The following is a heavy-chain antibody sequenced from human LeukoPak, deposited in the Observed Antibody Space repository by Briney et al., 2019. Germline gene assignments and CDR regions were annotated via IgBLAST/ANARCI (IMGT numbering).Heavy chain of an antibody. D-gene: IGHD4-17*01. CDR1: GFTFGDYA. J-gene: IGHJ3*01. V-gene: IGHV3-49*04. Sequence: GGSLTLSCTPSGFTFGDYAMSWVRQAPGKGLEWVGFIRNKPYGGTTEYAASVKGRFTISRDDSKSIAYLQMNSLKTEDTAVYYCSRVTLDDYGDFSAFDVWGQGTMVTVSS. CDR2: IRNKPYGGTT. CDR3: SRVTLDDYGDFSAFDV.